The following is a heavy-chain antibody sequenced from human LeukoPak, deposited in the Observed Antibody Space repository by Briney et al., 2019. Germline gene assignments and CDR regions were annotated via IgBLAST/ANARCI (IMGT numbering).Heavy chain of an antibody. Sequence: PGRSLRLSCAASGFTFSSYAMHWVRQAPGKGLEWVAVTTFDGRNSYYADSVKGRFNISRDNSKKTLYLEMKSLRAEDTAVYYCARDFSDVDTVAPGWGQGTLVFVSS. V-gene: IGHV3-30*04. CDR3: ARDFSDVDTVAPG. CDR1: GFTFSSYA. CDR2: TTFDGRNS. D-gene: IGHD5-12*01. J-gene: IGHJ4*02.